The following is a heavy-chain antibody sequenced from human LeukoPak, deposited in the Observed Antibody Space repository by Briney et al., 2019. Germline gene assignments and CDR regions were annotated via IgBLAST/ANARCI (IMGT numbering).Heavy chain of an antibody. Sequence: PGGSLRLSCAASGFTFSSYAMSWVRQAPGKGLEWVSAISGSGGSTYYADSVKGRFTISRDNSKNTLYLQMNSLRAEDTAVYYCAKDPRPDGYNSHYFDYWGQGTLVTVSS. CDR3: AKDPRPDGYNSHYFDY. J-gene: IGHJ4*02. CDR2: ISGSGGST. V-gene: IGHV3-23*01. D-gene: IGHD5-24*01. CDR1: GFTFSSYA.